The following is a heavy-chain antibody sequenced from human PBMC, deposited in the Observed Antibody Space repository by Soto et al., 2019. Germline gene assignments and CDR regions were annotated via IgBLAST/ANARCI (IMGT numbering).Heavy chain of an antibody. CDR2: IVPIFGTT. J-gene: IGHJ6*02. CDR1: GGTFSNYA. CDR3: ARVEAVAGLYNYHGMDV. D-gene: IGHD6-19*01. Sequence: QVQLVQSGAEVKKPGSSVKVSCKVSGGTFSNYAIDWVRLAPGHGLAWMGGIVPIFGTTYYTQKFQGRETIIAHDSTTTAYLEMRSLRSEDTATYYCARVEAVAGLYNYHGMDVWGQGTAVTVSS. V-gene: IGHV1-69*12.